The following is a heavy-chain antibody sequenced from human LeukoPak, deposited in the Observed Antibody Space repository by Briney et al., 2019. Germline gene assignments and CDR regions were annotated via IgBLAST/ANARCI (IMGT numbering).Heavy chain of an antibody. J-gene: IGHJ1*01. Sequence: RRGSLRLSCAASGYPFTSYGMHWVRQAPGQGLEWMAFIRSDGSNTYYADSVKGRLTISRDNSKNTLYLQMNSLRAEDTAVYYCAKAYCSSTRCSSDLYFQHWGQGTLVTVSS. CDR2: IRSDGSNT. V-gene: IGHV3-30*02. CDR3: AKAYCSSTRCSSDLYFQH. D-gene: IGHD2-2*01. CDR1: GYPFTSYG.